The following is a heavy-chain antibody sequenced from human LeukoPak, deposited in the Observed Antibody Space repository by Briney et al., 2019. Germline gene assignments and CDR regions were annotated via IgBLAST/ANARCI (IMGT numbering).Heavy chain of an antibody. D-gene: IGHD3-16*01. Sequence: GGSLRLSCAASGVSFSTTWMHWVRQAPGKGLMWVSHVSSDGSRTYADSVKGRFTVSRDNNKDMVYLRMSSLRAEDTAVYYCATDGAYGLTHWGQGTLVTVSS. V-gene: IGHV3-74*01. CDR1: GVSFSTTW. CDR3: ATDGAYGLTH. CDR2: VSSDGSR. J-gene: IGHJ4*02.